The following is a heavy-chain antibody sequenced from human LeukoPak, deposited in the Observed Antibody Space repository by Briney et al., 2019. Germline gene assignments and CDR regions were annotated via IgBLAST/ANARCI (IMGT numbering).Heavy chain of an antibody. D-gene: IGHD5-18*01. CDR3: AVGYSYGYLTAFDI. CDR1: GYTFTGYY. Sequence: ASVKVSCKASGYTFTGYYMHWVRQAPGQGLEWMGWINPNSGGTNYAQKFQGRVTMTRDTSISTAYMELSRLRSDDTAVYYCAVGYSYGYLTAFDIWGQGTVVTVSS. CDR2: INPNSGGT. J-gene: IGHJ3*02. V-gene: IGHV1-2*02.